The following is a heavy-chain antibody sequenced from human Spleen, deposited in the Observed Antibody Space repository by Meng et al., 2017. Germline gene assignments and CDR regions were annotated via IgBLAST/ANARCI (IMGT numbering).Heavy chain of an antibody. Sequence: GGSLRLSCAASGFTFSSFAFHWVRQAPGKGLEWVAVISNDGTKRNFADSVKGRFTISRDNSENTLFLQMHSLRGEDTALYYCARSLRQSSGWYDHWGQGTLVTVSS. D-gene: IGHD3-22*01. CDR1: GFTFSSFA. CDR3: ARSLRQSSGWYDH. J-gene: IGHJ5*02. V-gene: IGHV3-30*04. CDR2: ISNDGTKR.